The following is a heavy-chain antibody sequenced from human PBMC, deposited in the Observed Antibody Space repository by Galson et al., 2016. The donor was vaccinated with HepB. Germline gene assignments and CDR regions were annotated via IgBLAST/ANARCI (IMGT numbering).Heavy chain of an antibody. CDR3: ASPRPGYCSNTSCLGH. Sequence: SETLSLTCTVSGGPISSSSSYWGWLRQPPGKGLEWIGIIYLSGYTYYNPSLKSRVIVSLDTSKNHFSLILTSVTAADTAVYYCASPRPGYCSNTSCLGHWGQGTLVTVSS. CDR2: IYLSGYT. D-gene: IGHD2-2*01. V-gene: IGHV4-39*02. CDR1: GGPISSSSSY. J-gene: IGHJ4*02.